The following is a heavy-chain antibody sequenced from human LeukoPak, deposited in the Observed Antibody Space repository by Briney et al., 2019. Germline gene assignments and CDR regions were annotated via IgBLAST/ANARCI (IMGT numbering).Heavy chain of an antibody. J-gene: IGHJ4*02. V-gene: IGHV3-11*01. Sequence: GASLRLSCAASGFTFSNYRMSWVRQAPGKGLEWISYISSSGRITHYTDSVKGRFTISRDNAKNSLYLVMDSLRAEDTAVYFCARDLGTQEYFDYWGQGSRVSVSS. CDR1: GFTFSNYR. CDR2: ISSSGRIT. CDR3: ARDLGTQEYFDY. D-gene: IGHD1-1*01.